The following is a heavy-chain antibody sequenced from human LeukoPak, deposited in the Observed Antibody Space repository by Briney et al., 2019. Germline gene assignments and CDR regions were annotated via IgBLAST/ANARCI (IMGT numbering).Heavy chain of an antibody. J-gene: IGHJ6*03. CDR3: AKDSDYYYYMDV. Sequence: GGSLRLSCAASGLTFSSYAMTCVRQATARGLQWVSTVSGSGGSTYYADSVKGRFTISRGNSKNTLYLQMNSLRAEDTAVYYCAKDSDYYYYMDVWGKGTTVTVSS. V-gene: IGHV3-23*01. CDR2: VSGSGGST. CDR1: GLTFSSYA.